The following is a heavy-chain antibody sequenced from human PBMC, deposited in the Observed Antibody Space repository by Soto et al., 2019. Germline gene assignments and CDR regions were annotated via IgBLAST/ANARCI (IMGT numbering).Heavy chain of an antibody. V-gene: IGHV4-59*08. D-gene: IGHD6-13*01. CDR3: ASQTIPSGYRSPDWYFDL. CDR2: IYYSGST. CDR1: GGSISNYY. Sequence: SETLSLTCTVSGGSISNYYWSWIRQPPGKGLEWIGYIYYSGSTTYNPSLKSRVTISLDMSKNQFSLKLSSVTAADTAVYYCASQTIPSGYRSPDWYFDLWGRRTLVTVSS. J-gene: IGHJ2*01.